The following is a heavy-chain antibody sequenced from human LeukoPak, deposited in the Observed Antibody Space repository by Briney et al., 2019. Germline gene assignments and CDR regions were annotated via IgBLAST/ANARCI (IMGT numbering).Heavy chain of an antibody. J-gene: IGHJ6*03. V-gene: IGHV4-34*01. CDR2: INHSGST. CDR1: DGSFSGYY. Sequence: SETLSLTCAVFDGSFSGYYWSWIRQPPGKGLEWIGEINHSGSTNYHPSLKSRVTISVDTSRNQFSLKLSSVTAADTAVYYCARGLQLSYYYFYFMEVWGKGTTVTVSS. CDR3: ARGLQLSYYYFYFMEV. D-gene: IGHD1-1*01.